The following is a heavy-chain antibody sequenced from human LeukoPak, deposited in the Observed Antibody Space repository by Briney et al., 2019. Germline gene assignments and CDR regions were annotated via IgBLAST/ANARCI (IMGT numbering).Heavy chain of an antibody. V-gene: IGHV1-46*01. Sequence: GASVKVSCKASGYTFINYYMHWVRQAPGQGLEWMGIINPSGGSTRYAQKFQGRVTMTRDTSTSTVYMELSSLRSEDTAVYYCERSYSGTYYAESGVDYWGQGTLVTVSS. CDR1: GYTFINYY. J-gene: IGHJ4*02. CDR3: ERSYSGTYYAESGVDY. D-gene: IGHD1-26*01. CDR2: INPSGGST.